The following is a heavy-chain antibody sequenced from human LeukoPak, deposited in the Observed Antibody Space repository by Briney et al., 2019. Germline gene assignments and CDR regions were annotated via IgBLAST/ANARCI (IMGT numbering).Heavy chain of an antibody. CDR1: GGSISSSSYY. D-gene: IGHD3-22*01. J-gene: IGHJ4*02. CDR2: TYYSGST. V-gene: IGHV4-39*02. Sequence: SETLSLTCTVSGGSISSSSYYWGWIRQPPGKGLEWIGSTYYSGSTYYNPPLKSRVTISVDTSKNHFSLKLSSVTAADTAVYYCARGAHYYDSSGSFDYWGQGTLVTVSS. CDR3: ARGAHYYDSSGSFDY.